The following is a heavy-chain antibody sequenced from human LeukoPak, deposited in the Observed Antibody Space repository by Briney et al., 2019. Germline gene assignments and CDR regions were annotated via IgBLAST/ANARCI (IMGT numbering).Heavy chain of an antibody. J-gene: IGHJ6*04. CDR3: ARGGLWFGEYSPLYYYGMDV. CDR2: ISGSGGST. Sequence: GGSLRLSCAASGFTFSSYAMSWVRQAPGKGLEWVSAISGSGGSTYYADSVKGRFTISRDNSKNTLYLQMNSLRAEDTAVYYCARGGLWFGEYSPLYYYGMDVWGKGTTVTVSS. V-gene: IGHV3-23*01. CDR1: GFTFSSYA. D-gene: IGHD3-10*01.